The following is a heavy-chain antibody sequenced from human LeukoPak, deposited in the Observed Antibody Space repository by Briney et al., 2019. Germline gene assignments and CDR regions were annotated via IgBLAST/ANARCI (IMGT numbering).Heavy chain of an antibody. Sequence: SVKVSCKASGGTFNSYAINWVRQAPGQGLEWMGGIIPISGTTTYAQKFQGRVSITADESTRTAYMELSSLRSDDTAVYYCAKVSIQQNSYGYIKVTSFLDPWGQGTLVTVSP. J-gene: IGHJ5*02. CDR1: GGTFNSYA. V-gene: IGHV1-69*13. D-gene: IGHD3-16*02. CDR3: AKVSIQQNSYGYIKVTSFLDP. CDR2: IIPISGTT.